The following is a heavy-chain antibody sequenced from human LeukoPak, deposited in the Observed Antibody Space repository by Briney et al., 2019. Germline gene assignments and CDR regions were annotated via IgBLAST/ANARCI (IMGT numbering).Heavy chain of an antibody. CDR2: IYHSGGT. V-gene: IGHV4-59*01. CDR3: ARVGTYYRSLDS. CDR1: GGSINDAS. Sequence: PSETLSLTCTVSGGSINDASWNWIRKPPGQGLEWIGYIYHSGGTNYNPSLKSRVTISLATSKNQFSLELSSVTAADTAVYYCARVGTYYRSLDSWGQGTLVTVSS. J-gene: IGHJ4*02. D-gene: IGHD3-10*01.